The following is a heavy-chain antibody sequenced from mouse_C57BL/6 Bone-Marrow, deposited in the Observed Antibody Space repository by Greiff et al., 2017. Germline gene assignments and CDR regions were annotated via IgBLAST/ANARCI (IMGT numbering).Heavy chain of an antibody. CDR1: GFTFSSYA. Sequence: EVKLMESGEGLVKPGGSLKLSCAASGFTFSSYAMSWVRQTPEKRLEWVAYISSGADYIYYADTVKGRFTISRDNARNTLYLQMSSLKSEDTAMYYCTRVYYYGSSYYFDYWGQGTTLTVSS. CDR3: TRVYYYGSSYYFDY. V-gene: IGHV5-9-1*02. D-gene: IGHD1-1*01. CDR2: ISSGADYI. J-gene: IGHJ2*01.